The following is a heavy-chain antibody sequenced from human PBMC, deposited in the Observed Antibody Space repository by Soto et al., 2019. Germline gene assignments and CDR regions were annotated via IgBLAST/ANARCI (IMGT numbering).Heavy chain of an antibody. CDR1: GYTFTSYG. V-gene: IGHV1-18*04. CDR2: ISAYNGNT. J-gene: IGHJ4*02. CDR3: ARNTAMVTWYFDY. D-gene: IGHD5-18*01. Sequence: GESLKISCKASGYTFTSYGISWVRQAPGQGLEWMGWISAYNGNTNYAQKLQGRVTMTTDTSTSTAYMELRSLRSDDTAVYYCARNTAMVTWYFDYWGQGTLVTVSS.